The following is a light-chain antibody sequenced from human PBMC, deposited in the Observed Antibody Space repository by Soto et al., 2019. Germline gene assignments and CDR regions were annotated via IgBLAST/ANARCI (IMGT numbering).Light chain of an antibody. CDR2: SNT. J-gene: IGLJ3*02. V-gene: IGLV1-44*01. CDR3: AAWYDTLNGWV. CDR1: SSNIGSRT. Sequence: QSVLTQPPSASGIPGQRVTISCSGSSSNIGSRTVNWYQQLPGTAPKVLIYSNTQRPSGVPDRFSGSKSGTSGSPAISGLQSEDEADYYCAAWYDTLNGWVFGGGTKLTVL.